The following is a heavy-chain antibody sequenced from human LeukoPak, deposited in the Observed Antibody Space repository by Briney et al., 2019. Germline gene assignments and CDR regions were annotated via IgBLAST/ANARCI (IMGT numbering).Heavy chain of an antibody. Sequence: QPGGSLRLSCAASGFTFSSYEMNWVRHAPGRGLEWVSHISGGGESTVYPDAVKGRFTISRDNAKNSLYLQMHSLRVEDTGVFYCARRSGRRYEYWGQGVLVTVSP. J-gene: IGHJ4*02. CDR2: ISGGGEST. CDR1: GFTFSSYE. V-gene: IGHV3-48*03. CDR3: ARRSGRRYEY. D-gene: IGHD5-24*01.